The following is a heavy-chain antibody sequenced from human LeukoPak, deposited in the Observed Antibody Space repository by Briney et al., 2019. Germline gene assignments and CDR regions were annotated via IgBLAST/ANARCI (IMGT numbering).Heavy chain of an antibody. V-gene: IGHV3-23*01. CDR2: ISGSGGST. J-gene: IGHJ4*02. Sequence: GGSLRLSCAAPGFTFSSNAMTWVRQAPGKGLEWISGISGSGGSTYYADSVKGRFTISRDNSKNTLYLQMNSLRAEDTAVYYCAKIWGSYEYFDYWGQGTLVTVSS. CDR1: GFTFSSNA. D-gene: IGHD1-26*01. CDR3: AKIWGSYEYFDY.